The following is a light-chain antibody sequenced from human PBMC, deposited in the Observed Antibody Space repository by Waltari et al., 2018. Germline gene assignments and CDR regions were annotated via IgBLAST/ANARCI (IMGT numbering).Light chain of an antibody. CDR1: HSVSSN. CDR2: GAS. Sequence: EVVMTQSPATLSVSPGERATLSCRASHSVSSNLAWYQQKPGQSPRLLIYGASTRATGIPARFSGSGSGTDFTLTITSLQSEDSAVYYCQQYNYWWTFGQGTTVEIK. CDR3: QQYNYWWT. V-gene: IGKV3-15*01. J-gene: IGKJ1*01.